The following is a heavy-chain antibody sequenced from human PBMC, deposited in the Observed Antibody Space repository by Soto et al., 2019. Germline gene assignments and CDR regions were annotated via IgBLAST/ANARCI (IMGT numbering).Heavy chain of an antibody. Sequence: PSETLSLTCTVSGGSINDHYWSYIRQSPGKGLEWIGWIYYSGSTYYNPSLKSRVTISVDTSKNQFSLKLSSVTAADTAVYYCARTPMDIAAAGRDYYYYGMDVWGQGTTVTVSS. CDR2: IYYSGST. CDR3: ARTPMDIAAAGRDYYYYGMDV. J-gene: IGHJ6*02. CDR1: GGSINDHY. D-gene: IGHD6-13*01. V-gene: IGHV4-59*11.